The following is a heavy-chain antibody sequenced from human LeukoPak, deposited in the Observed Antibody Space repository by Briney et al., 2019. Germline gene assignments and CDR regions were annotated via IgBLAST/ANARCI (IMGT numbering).Heavy chain of an antibody. CDR3: ARHVAIFGVVLYAFDI. CDR1: GGSISSSSYY. D-gene: IGHD3-3*01. CDR2: IYYSGST. J-gene: IGHJ3*02. Sequence: SKTLSLTCTVSGGSISSSSYYWGWIRQPPGKGLEWIGSIYYSGSTYYNPSLKSRVTISVDTSKNQFSLKLSSVTAADTAVYYCARHVAIFGVVLYAFDIWGQGTMVTVSS. V-gene: IGHV4-39*01.